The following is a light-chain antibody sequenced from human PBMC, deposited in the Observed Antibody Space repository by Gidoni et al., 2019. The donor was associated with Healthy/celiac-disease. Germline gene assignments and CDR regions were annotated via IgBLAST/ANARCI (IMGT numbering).Light chain of an antibody. CDR3: QQYGSSSYT. Sequence: EIVLTQSPGTLSLPPGERATLSCRASQSVSSSYLAWYQQKPGQAPRLLIYGASSRATGIPDRFSGSGSGTDFTLTISRPEPEDFAVYYCQQYGSSSYTFGQGTKLEIK. J-gene: IGKJ2*01. V-gene: IGKV3-20*01. CDR2: GAS. CDR1: QSVSSSY.